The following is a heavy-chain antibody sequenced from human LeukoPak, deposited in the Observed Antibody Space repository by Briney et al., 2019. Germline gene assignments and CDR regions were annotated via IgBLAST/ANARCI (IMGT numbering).Heavy chain of an antibody. J-gene: IGHJ4*02. CDR3: AKARYGSGGSCYGDY. D-gene: IGHD2-15*01. CDR2: ISGSGGST. Sequence: GGSLRLSCAASGFTFSSYAMSWVRQAPGKGLEWVSAISGSGGSTYYADSVRGRFTISRDNSKNTLYLQMNSLRAEDTAVYYCAKARYGSGGSCYGDYWGQGTLVTVSS. CDR1: GFTFSSYA. V-gene: IGHV3-23*01.